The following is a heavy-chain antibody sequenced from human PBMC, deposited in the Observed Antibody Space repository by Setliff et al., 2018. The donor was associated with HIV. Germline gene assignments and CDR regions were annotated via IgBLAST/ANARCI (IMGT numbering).Heavy chain of an antibody. CDR2: INPNSGTT. Sequence: ASVKVSCKASGYTFSDYCMRWVRQAPGQGLEWLGWINPNSGTTNYAQKLQGRVTMTTDTSTSTAYMELMSLRSDDAAVYYCARYRGRDVYNFGDFDIWGQGTMVTVSS. CDR3: ARYRGRDVYNFGDFDI. V-gene: IGHV1-18*04. D-gene: IGHD2-15*01. J-gene: IGHJ3*02. CDR1: GYTFSDYC.